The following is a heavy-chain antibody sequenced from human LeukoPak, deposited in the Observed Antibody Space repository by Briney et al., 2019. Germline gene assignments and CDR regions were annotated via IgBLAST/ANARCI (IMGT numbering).Heavy chain of an antibody. CDR2: ISGSGGRT. CDR3: ARDLLPLGGTLGNWFDP. V-gene: IGHV3-23*01. J-gene: IGHJ5*02. CDR1: GFTFNSYN. Sequence: GGSLRLSCVASGFTFNSYNINWVRQAPGKGLEWVATISGSGGRTFHADSVRGRFTISRDNSMNTLFLQMNSLRVDDTAVYYCARDLLPLGGTLGNWFDPWGQGTLVTVSS. D-gene: IGHD1-26*01.